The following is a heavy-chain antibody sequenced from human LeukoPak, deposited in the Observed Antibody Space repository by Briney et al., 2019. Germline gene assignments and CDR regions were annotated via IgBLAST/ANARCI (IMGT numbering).Heavy chain of an antibody. V-gene: IGHV4-34*01. CDR2: INQSGST. J-gene: IGHJ3*02. Sequence: SETLSLTCAVYGTSFSDYYWSWLRQPPGKGLEWIGDINQSGSTNYNPSLKSRVTISVDTSKNQFSLKLSSVTAADTAVYYCARRNVVVPATMARAFDIWGQGTMVTVSS. CDR3: ARRNVVVPATMARAFDI. D-gene: IGHD2-2*01. CDR1: GTSFSDYY.